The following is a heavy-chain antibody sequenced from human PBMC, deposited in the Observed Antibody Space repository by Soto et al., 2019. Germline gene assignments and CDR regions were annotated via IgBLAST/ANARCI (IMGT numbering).Heavy chain of an antibody. V-gene: IGHV1-58*01. CDR1: GFTFTSSA. CDR3: AAEVDILTGYDY. J-gene: IGHJ4*02. Sequence: ASVKVSCKASGFTFTSSAVQWVRQARGQRLEWIGWIVVGSGNTNYAQKFQERVTITRDMSTSTAYMELSSLRSEDTAVYYCAAEVDILTGYDYWGQGTLVTVSS. CDR2: IVVGSGNT. D-gene: IGHD3-9*01.